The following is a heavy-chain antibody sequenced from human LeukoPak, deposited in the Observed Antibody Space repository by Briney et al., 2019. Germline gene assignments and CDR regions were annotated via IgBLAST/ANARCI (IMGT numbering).Heavy chain of an antibody. CDR3: ARRAGAYTHPYDY. V-gene: IGHV3-23*01. J-gene: IGHJ4*02. CDR1: GFTFSSYG. D-gene: IGHD3-16*01. CDR2: ISGSGGST. Sequence: TGGTLRLSCAASGFTFSSYGMSWVRQAPGKGLEWVSSISGSGGSTYYADSVKGRFTISRDNSKNTLYVQMNSLRVEDTAVYYCARRAGAYTHPYDYRGQGTLVTVS.